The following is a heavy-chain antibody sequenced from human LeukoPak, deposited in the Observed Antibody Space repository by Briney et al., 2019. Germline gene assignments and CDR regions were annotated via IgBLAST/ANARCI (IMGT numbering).Heavy chain of an antibody. Sequence: SETLSHTCTVSGGSISSSSYYWGWIRQPPGKGLEWIGSIYYSGSTYYNPSLKSRVTISVDTSKNQFSLKLSSVTAADTAVYYCAREGDIVVGDTFDYWGQGTLVTVSS. J-gene: IGHJ4*02. V-gene: IGHV4-39*02. CDR2: IYYSGST. D-gene: IGHD2-15*01. CDR3: AREGDIVVGDTFDY. CDR1: GGSISSSSYY.